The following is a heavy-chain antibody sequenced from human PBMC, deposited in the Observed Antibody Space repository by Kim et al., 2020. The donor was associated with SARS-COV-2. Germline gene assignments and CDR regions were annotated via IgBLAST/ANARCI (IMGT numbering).Heavy chain of an antibody. Sequence: YADSVKGRFTISRDNSKNTLYLQMNSLRAEDTAVYYCAKAHYDILTGYGYWGQGTLVTVSS. CDR3: AKAHYDILTGYGY. V-gene: IGHV3-23*01. D-gene: IGHD3-9*01. J-gene: IGHJ4*02.